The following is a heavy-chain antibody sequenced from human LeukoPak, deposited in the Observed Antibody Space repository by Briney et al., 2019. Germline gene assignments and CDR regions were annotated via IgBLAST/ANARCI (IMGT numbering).Heavy chain of an antibody. CDR2: ISSNGGRT. Sequence: GGSLRLSCAASGFTFSSYAMHWVRQAPGKGLEYVSAISSNGGRTYYANSVKGRFTISRDNSKNTLYLQMGSLRAEDMAVYYCARDKGGDFWRGYYTGLRLFDYGGQGTLVTVSS. J-gene: IGHJ4*02. CDR1: GFTFSSYA. D-gene: IGHD3-3*01. V-gene: IGHV3-64*01. CDR3: ARDKGGDFWRGYYTGLRLFDY.